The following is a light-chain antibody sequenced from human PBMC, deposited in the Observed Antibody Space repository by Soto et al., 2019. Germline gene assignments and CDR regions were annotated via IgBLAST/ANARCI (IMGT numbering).Light chain of an antibody. J-gene: IGLJ1*01. CDR2: NNN. CDR1: SSKIGAGYD. V-gene: IGLV1-40*01. Sequence: QSVLTQPPSVSGAPGQRVTISGTGSSSKIGAGYDVHWYQQLPGTAPKLLIYNNNNRPSGVPDRFSGSKSGTSASLAITGLQAEDEADYYCQSYDSSLSGYVFGTGTKVTVL. CDR3: QSYDSSLSGYV.